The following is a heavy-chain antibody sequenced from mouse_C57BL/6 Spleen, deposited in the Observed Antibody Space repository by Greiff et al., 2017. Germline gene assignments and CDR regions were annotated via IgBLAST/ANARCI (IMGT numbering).Heavy chain of an antibody. CDR1: GYTFTGYW. CDR2: ILTGSGST. V-gene: IGHV1-9*01. CDR3: ARSLGPFDY. Sequence: QVQLQQSGAELMQPGASVKLSCKATGYTFTGYWIEWVKQRPGHGLEWIGEILTGSGSTNDNEKFKGKATFTADTSSNPAYMQLSSLTTDDSAIYYCARSLGPFDYWGQGTTLTVSS. J-gene: IGHJ2*01. D-gene: IGHD4-1*01.